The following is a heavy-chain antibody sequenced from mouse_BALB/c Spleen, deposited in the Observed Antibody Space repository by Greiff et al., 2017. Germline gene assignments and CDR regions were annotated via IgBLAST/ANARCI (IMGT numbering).Heavy chain of an antibody. J-gene: IGHJ1*01. D-gene: IGHD1-1*01. CDR2: ISYSGST. V-gene: IGHV3-2*02. CDR3: ARSYYYGSRKGYFDV. Sequence: VQLKESGPGLVKPSKSLSLTCTVTGYSITSDYAWNWIRQFPGNKLEWMGYISYSGSTSYNPSLKSRISITRDTSKNQFFLQLNSVTTEDTATYYCARSYYYGSRKGYFDVWGAGTTVTVSS. CDR1: GYSITSDYA.